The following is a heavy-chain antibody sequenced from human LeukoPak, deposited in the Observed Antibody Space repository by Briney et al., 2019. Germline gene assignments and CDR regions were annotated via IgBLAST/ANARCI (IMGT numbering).Heavy chain of an antibody. CDR1: GFKFDDYG. J-gene: IGHJ4*02. D-gene: IGHD6-13*01. CDR2: INWNGGRT. Sequence: GGSLRLSCAASGFKFDDYGMSWVRQAPGKGLEWVSGINWNGGRTGYADSVKGRFTISRDNSKNRLYLQVNSLRAEDTAVYYCAKEQQLGSTFDYWGQGTLVTVSS. V-gene: IGHV3-20*04. CDR3: AKEQQLGSTFDY.